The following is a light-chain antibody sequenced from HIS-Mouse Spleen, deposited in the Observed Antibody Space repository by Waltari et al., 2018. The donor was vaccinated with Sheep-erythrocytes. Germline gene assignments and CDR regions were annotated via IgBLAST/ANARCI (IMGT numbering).Light chain of an antibody. CDR3: CSYAGSSTPWV. CDR2: EGS. CDR1: SSDVGSYNL. Sequence: QSALTQPASVSGSPGQSITISCTGTSSDVGSYNLVSWYQQHPGKAPKLMIYEGSKPTSGVSKRFSGSKSGNTASLTISGLQAEDEADYYCCSYAGSSTPWVFGGGTKLTVL. J-gene: IGLJ3*02. V-gene: IGLV2-23*01.